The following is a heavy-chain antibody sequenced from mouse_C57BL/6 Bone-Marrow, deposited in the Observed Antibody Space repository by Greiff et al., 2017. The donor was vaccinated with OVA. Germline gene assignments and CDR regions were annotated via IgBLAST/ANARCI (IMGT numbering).Heavy chain of an antibody. CDR3: ASRYGDYWYFDV. Sequence: DVHLVESGPGLAKPSQTPSLTCSVTGYSITSDYWNWIRKFPGNKLEYMGYISYSGSTYYNPSLKSRISITRDTSKNQYYLQLNSVTTEDTATYYCASRYGDYWYFDVWGTGTTVTVSS. J-gene: IGHJ1*03. CDR2: ISYSGST. D-gene: IGHD2-13*01. V-gene: IGHV3-8*01. CDR1: GYSITSDY.